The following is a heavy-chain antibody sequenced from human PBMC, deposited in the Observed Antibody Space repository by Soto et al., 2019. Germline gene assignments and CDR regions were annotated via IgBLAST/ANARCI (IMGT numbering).Heavy chain of an antibody. Sequence: ASVKVSCKASGYTFTGYYMHWVRQAPGQGLEWMGWINPNSGGTNYAQKLQGWVTMTRDTSISTAYMELSRLRSDDTAVYYCAVPSVMVRGVIMTGSHDAVDIWGQGTMVTFS. CDR1: GYTFTGYY. J-gene: IGHJ3*02. CDR2: INPNSGGT. V-gene: IGHV1-2*04. D-gene: IGHD3-10*01. CDR3: AVPSVMVRGVIMTGSHDAVDI.